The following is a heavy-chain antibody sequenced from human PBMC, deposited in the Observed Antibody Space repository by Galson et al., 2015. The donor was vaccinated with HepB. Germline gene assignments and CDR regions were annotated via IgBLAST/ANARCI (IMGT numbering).Heavy chain of an antibody. V-gene: IGHV3-33*08. Sequence: SLRLSCAASGFTFSSYGMHWVRQAPGKGLEWVAVIWYDGSNKYYADSVKGRFTISRDNSKNTLYLQMNSLRAEDTAVYYCARDLSLYGMDVWGQGTTVTVSS. CDR3: ARDLSLYGMDV. CDR2: IWYDGSNK. D-gene: IGHD5-24*01. J-gene: IGHJ6*02. CDR1: GFTFSSYG.